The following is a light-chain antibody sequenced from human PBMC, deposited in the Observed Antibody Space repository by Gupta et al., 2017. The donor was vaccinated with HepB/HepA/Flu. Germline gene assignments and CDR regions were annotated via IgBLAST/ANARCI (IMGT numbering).Light chain of an antibody. J-gene: IGKJ4*01. CDR3: QQRSDWPLT. CDR2: DAS. Sequence: DIVLTQSPATLSLSPGERATLSCRASQSVSRYLVWYQQKPGQAPRLLIYDASNRATGIPARFSGSGSGTDFTLTISSLEPEDFAVYYCQQRSDWPLTFGGGTKVEIK. CDR1: QSVSRY. V-gene: IGKV3-11*01.